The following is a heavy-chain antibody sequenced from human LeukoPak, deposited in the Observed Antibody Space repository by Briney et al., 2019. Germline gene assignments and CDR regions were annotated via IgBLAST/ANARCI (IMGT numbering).Heavy chain of an antibody. Sequence: GGSLRLSCAASGFTFSSYGMHWLRQAPGKGLEWVAVIWYDGSNKYYADSVKGRFTISRDNSKNTLYLQMNSLRAEDTAVYYCARELQNYYGSGSYPLVNWGQGTLVTVSS. CDR3: ARELQNYYGSGSYPLVN. CDR1: GFTFSSYG. D-gene: IGHD3-10*01. J-gene: IGHJ4*02. V-gene: IGHV3-33*01. CDR2: IWYDGSNK.